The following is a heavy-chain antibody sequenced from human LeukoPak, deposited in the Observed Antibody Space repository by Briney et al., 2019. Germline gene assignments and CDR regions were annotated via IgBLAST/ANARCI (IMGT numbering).Heavy chain of an antibody. Sequence: PGGSRRLSWAAAGFTFSNAWMSGVRQAPGKGRGWVGRITRKTDGGTTDYGAPVTGRLTISRHDSKKTLYLHMNSLRAEDTAVYHCARVAGGLPQGPFDYWGQGTLVTVSS. CDR1: GFTFSNAW. J-gene: IGHJ4*02. D-gene: IGHD5-12*01. V-gene: IGHV3-15*01. CDR3: ARVAGGLPQGPFDY. CDR2: ITRKTDGGTT.